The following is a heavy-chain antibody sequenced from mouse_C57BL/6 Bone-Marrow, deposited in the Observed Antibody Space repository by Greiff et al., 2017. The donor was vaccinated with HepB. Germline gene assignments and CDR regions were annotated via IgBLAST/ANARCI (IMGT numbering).Heavy chain of an antibody. Sequence: EVQLQQSGAELVRPGALVKLSCTASGFNIKDDYMHWVKQRPEQGLEWIGWIDPENGDTEYASKFQGKATITADTSSNTAYLQLSSLTSEDTAVYYCTTAYYSNYVSVLWFAYWGQGTLVTVSA. CDR2: IDPENGDT. CDR1: GFNIKDDY. J-gene: IGHJ3*01. D-gene: IGHD2-5*01. CDR3: TTAYYSNYVSVLWFAY. V-gene: IGHV14-4*01.